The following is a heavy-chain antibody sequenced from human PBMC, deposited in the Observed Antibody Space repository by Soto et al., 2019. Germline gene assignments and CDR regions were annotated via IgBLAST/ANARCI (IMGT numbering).Heavy chain of an antibody. CDR3: ARYTRFCSSTSCSLDY. V-gene: IGHV4-31*03. CDR2: IYYSGST. J-gene: IGHJ4*02. D-gene: IGHD2-2*01. Sequence: QVQLQESGPGLVKPSQTLSLTCTVSGGSISSGGYYWSWIRQHPGKGLEWIGYIYYSGSTYYNPSLKSRVTISVDTSKNQFSLKLSSVTAADTAVYYCARYTRFCSSTSCSLDYWGQGTLVTVSS. CDR1: GGSISSGGYY.